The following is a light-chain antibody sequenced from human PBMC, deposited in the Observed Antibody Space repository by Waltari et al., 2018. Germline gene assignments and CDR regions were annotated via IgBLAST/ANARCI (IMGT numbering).Light chain of an antibody. CDR3: SSFTSSSTLV. V-gene: IGLV2-14*03. J-gene: IGLJ2*01. CDR2: DVT. Sequence: QSALTQPASVSGSPGQSITISCIGTSSDVGGYDYVSWYQQHPGKPPKLMIYDVTNRPSGVSDRFPGSNSGNTASLTISGLQAEDEADYYCSSFTSSSTLVFGGGTELTVL. CDR1: SSDVGGYDY.